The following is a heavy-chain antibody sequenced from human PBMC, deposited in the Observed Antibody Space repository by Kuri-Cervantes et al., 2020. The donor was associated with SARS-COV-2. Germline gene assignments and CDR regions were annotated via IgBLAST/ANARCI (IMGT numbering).Heavy chain of an antibody. V-gene: IGHV4-34*01. Sequence: SETLSLTCAVYGGSFSGYYWSWIRQPPGKGLEWIGSIYYSGSTYYNPSLKNRVTISVDTSKNQFSLKLSSVTAADTAVYYCARDNIVVVPAAIRWFDPWGQGTLVTVSS. CDR3: ARDNIVVVPAAIRWFDP. CDR1: GGSFSGYY. D-gene: IGHD2-2*01. CDR2: IYYSGST. J-gene: IGHJ5*02.